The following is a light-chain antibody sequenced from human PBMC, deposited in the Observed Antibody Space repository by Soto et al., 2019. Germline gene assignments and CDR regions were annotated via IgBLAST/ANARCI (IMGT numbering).Light chain of an antibody. CDR3: QQYGSPPYT. J-gene: IGKJ2*01. V-gene: IGKV3-20*01. CDR1: QSVSSSY. CDR2: GAS. Sequence: EIVLTQSPGTLSLSPGERATLSCRASQSVSSSYLAWYQQKPGQAPRLLIYGASSRATGIPDRFSGSGSGTDLHPTTSRLEPEDFAVYYCQQYGSPPYTFGRGTRLEIK.